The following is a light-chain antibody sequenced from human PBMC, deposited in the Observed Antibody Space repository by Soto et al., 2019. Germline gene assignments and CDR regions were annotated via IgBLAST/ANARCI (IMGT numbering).Light chain of an antibody. CDR1: SSDVGANKY. CDR2: EVS. CDR3: SSFTPTTCV. V-gene: IGLV2-14*01. Sequence: QSALTQPASVSGSPGQSITISCTGTSSDVGANKYVSWYQQHPGKAPQLMIYEVSNRPSGVSNRFSGSKSGNTASLTISGLQAEDEADYYCSSFTPTTCVFGGGTKLTVL. J-gene: IGLJ3*02.